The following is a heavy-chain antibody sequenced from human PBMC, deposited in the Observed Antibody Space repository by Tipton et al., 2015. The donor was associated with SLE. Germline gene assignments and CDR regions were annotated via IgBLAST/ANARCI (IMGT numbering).Heavy chain of an antibody. V-gene: IGHV4-39*07. D-gene: IGHD5-24*01. CDR1: GGSITSSSFY. CDR3: ARMRNGFYSDYDF. J-gene: IGHJ4*02. Sequence: TLSLTCTVSGGSITSSSFYWGWIRQPPEKGLEWIGEINHLSMTNYNPSLRGRVTISVDTSKNQFSLKVNSVTAADTAVYFCARMRNGFYSDYDFWGQGTLITVSS. CDR2: INHLSMT.